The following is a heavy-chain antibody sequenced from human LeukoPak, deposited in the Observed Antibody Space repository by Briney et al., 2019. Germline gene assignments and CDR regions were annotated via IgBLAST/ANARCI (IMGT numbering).Heavy chain of an antibody. J-gene: IGHJ4*02. CDR1: AFTFSDYS. CDR2: ISSESTYI. V-gene: IGHV3-21*01. D-gene: IGHD6-19*01. CDR3: ARFETVAAKPFEY. Sequence: PGGSLRLSCAASAFTFSDYSMNWVRQAPGMGLEWVSSISSESTYILYADSVKGRFTISRDNAKNSLYLQMDSLRAEDTAVYYCARFETVAAKPFEYWGQGALVTVSS.